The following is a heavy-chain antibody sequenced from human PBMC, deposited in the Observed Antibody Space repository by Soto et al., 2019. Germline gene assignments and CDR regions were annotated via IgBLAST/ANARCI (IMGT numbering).Heavy chain of an antibody. Sequence: EVSLVETGGGLIHPGGSLRLSCAASGFTVSGMFMNWVRQAPGKGLEWVSVIYPAGPTYYADSVKGRFTISRDNSKNTLFLQLNNLSAEDTAVYYCARDADSSGHHYWGQGILVTVSS. J-gene: IGHJ4*02. CDR3: ARDADSSGHHY. V-gene: IGHV3-53*02. D-gene: IGHD6-19*01. CDR1: GFTVSGMF. CDR2: IYPAGPT.